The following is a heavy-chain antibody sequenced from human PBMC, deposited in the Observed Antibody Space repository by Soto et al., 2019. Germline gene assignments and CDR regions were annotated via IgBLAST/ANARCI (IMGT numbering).Heavy chain of an antibody. V-gene: IGHV3-21*01. CDR1: GFTFSSYS. D-gene: IGHD6-13*01. J-gene: IGHJ3*02. Sequence: GGSLRLSCAASGFTFSSYSMNWVRQAPGKGLEWVSSISSSSSYIYYADSVKGRFTIARDNAKNALYLQMNSLRAEDTAVYDCARATLYSSSWYAFDIWGQGTMVTVSS. CDR3: ARATLYSSSWYAFDI. CDR2: ISSSSSYI.